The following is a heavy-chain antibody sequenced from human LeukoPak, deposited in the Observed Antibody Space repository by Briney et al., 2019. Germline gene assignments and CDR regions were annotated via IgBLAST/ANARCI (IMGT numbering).Heavy chain of an antibody. CDR3: ARAPYSGSYYLFDY. J-gene: IGHJ4*02. D-gene: IGHD1-26*01. V-gene: IGHV1-69*04. CDR1: GGTFSSYA. CDR2: IIPIFGIA. Sequence: GASVKASCKASGGTFSSYAISWVRQAPGQGLEWMGRIIPIFGIANYAQKFQGRVTITADKSTSTAYMELSSLRSEDTAVYYCARAPYSGSYYLFDYWGQGTLVTVSS.